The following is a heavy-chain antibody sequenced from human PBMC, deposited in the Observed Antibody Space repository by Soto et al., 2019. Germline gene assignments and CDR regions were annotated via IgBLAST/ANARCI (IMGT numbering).Heavy chain of an antibody. Sequence: GGSLRLSCAASGFPFSRYYMHWVRQAPGKGLGWVAVLWFDGSNEYYADSVQGRFTISRDNSKNTLYLQMDSLRAEDTAVYYCAKVLYASESFDSEEAPYGMDVWGQGTTVTVSS. J-gene: IGHJ6*02. CDR2: LWFDGSNE. CDR1: GFPFSRYY. V-gene: IGHV3-33*06. D-gene: IGHD3-10*01. CDR3: AKVLYASESFDSEEAPYGMDV.